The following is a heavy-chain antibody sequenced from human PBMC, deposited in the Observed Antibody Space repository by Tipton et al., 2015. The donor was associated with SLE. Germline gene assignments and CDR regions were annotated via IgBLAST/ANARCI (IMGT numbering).Heavy chain of an antibody. CDR1: GGSITNHY. J-gene: IGHJ3*02. Sequence: TLSLTCTVSGGSITNHYWNWIRQPPGKGLEWIGYIHYSGTTHDNPSLKSRVTMSVDMSKNQFSLQLTSVTAADTAVYYCARTLGAIAHTVYDAFDIWGQGKMVTVSS. V-gene: IGHV4-59*11. CDR3: ARTLGAIAHTVYDAFDI. D-gene: IGHD1-26*01. CDR2: IHYSGTT.